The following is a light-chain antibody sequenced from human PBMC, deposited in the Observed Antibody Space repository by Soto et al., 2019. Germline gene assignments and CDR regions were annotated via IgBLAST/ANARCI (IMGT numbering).Light chain of an antibody. Sequence: QSVLTQRPSVSAAPGQKVTISCSGSSSNIGNNYVSWYQQLPGTAPKLLIYDNNKRPSGIPDRFSGSKSGTSATLGITGLQTGDEADYYCGTWDSSLSAGGVFGGGTKLTVL. CDR2: DNN. CDR1: SSNIGNNY. J-gene: IGLJ2*01. V-gene: IGLV1-51*01. CDR3: GTWDSSLSAGGV.